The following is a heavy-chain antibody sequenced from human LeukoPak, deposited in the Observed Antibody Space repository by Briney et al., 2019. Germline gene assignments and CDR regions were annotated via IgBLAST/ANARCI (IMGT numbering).Heavy chain of an antibody. CDR2: INHSGST. CDR1: GGSFSGYY. J-gene: IGHJ4*02. CDR3: AKLTGAPDY. D-gene: IGHD1-1*01. V-gene: IGHV4-34*01. Sequence: SETLSLTCAVYGGSFSGYYWSWIRQPPGKGLEWIGEINHSGSTNYNPSLKSRVTIPVDTAKNQFSLKLCSVTAADTAVYYCAKLTGAPDYWGQGTLVTVSS.